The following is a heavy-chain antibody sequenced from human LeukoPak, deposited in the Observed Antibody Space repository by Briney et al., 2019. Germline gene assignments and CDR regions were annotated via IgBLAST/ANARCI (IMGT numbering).Heavy chain of an antibody. Sequence: GGSLRLSCAASEFTFTSFAMSWVRQAPGEGPEWVSSVSGSGDGTYCADSVKGRFTISRDNSKKTLDLHMDSLRAEDTAVYYCAKERLGGNYGDYAVDYWGQGTMVTVSS. CDR2: VSGSGDGT. CDR1: EFTFTSFA. CDR3: AKERLGGNYGDYAVDY. V-gene: IGHV3-23*01. J-gene: IGHJ4*02. D-gene: IGHD4-17*01.